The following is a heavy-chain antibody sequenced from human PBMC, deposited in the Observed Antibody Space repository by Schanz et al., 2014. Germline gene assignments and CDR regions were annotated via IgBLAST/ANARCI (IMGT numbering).Heavy chain of an antibody. J-gene: IGHJ4*02. CDR3: FSMHYGNSVY. D-gene: IGHD1-7*01. CDR1: GFTVSDHY. CDR2: VRNRRNSDII. Sequence: VQLVESGGGLVQPGGSLRFSCAVSGFTVSDHYMDWVRQDPGKGLEWLGRVRNRRNSDIIEYAASVEGRFTISRDESKNSVYLQMNSLQTDDTAVYYCFSMHYGNSVYWGQGTLVTVSS. V-gene: IGHV3-72*01.